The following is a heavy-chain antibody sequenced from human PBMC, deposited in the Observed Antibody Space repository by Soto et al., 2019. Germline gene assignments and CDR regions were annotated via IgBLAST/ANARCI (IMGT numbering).Heavy chain of an antibody. CDR1: GFTFRSYS. CDR3: ARDTGGAAYSSGWYGY. CDR2: ISSSSSTI. Sequence: GGSLRLSCAASGFTFRSYSMNWVRQAPWKGLEWVSYISSSSSTIYYADSVKGRFTISRDNAKNSLYLQMNSLRAEDTAVYYCARDTGGAAYSSGWYGYWGQGTLVTVSS. D-gene: IGHD6-19*01. V-gene: IGHV3-48*01. J-gene: IGHJ4*02.